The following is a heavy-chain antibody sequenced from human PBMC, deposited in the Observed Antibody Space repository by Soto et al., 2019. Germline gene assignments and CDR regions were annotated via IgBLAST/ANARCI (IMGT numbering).Heavy chain of an antibody. J-gene: IGHJ4*02. D-gene: IGHD3-10*01. CDR3: ARGIWFGSARYYFDY. CDR2: ISSGGDST. Sequence: GRSLRLSCAASTFIFKIHYMHWVRQAPGKGPEYVSAISSGGDSTYYADSVKGRFTISRDNSKNTIHLQMGSLRVEDMAIYYCARGIWFGSARYYFDYWGQGALVTVSS. V-gene: IGHV3-64*02. CDR1: TFIFKIHY.